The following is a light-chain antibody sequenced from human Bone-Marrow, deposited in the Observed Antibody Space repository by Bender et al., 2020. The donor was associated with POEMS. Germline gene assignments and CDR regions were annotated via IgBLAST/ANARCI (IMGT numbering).Light chain of an antibody. Sequence: QSALTQPASVSGSPGQTITISCTGTSSDVGSYNLVAWYQQHPGKAPKVMIYEVTKRPSGVSDRFSGSKSGNTASLTISGLQAEDEADYHCCSSGTGSSMLFGGGTRLTVL. CDR1: SSDVGSYNL. CDR2: EVT. CDR3: CSSGTGSSML. V-gene: IGLV2-23*02. J-gene: IGLJ3*02.